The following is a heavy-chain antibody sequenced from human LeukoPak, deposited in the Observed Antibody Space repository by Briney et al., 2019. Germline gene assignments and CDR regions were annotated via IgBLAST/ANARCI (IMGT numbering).Heavy chain of an antibody. V-gene: IGHV1-2*02. CDR2: INPNSGGT. CDR3: AARSAAGWYSYYYMDV. J-gene: IGHJ6*03. CDR1: GYTFTGYY. Sequence: ASVKVSCKASGYTFTGYYMHWVRQAPGQGLEWMGWINPNSGGTNYAQKFQGRVTMTRDTSISTAYMELSRLRSDDTAAYYCAARSAAGWYSYYYMDVWGKGTTVTVSS. D-gene: IGHD6-13*01.